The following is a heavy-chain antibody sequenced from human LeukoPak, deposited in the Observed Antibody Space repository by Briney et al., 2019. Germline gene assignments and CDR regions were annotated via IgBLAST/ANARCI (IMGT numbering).Heavy chain of an antibody. V-gene: IGHV3-9*01. CDR2: ISWNSGSI. J-gene: IGHJ4*02. D-gene: IGHD2-2*01. CDR1: GFTFDDYA. Sequence: PGGSLRLSCAASGFTFDDYAMHWVRQAPGKGLEWVSGISWNSGSIGYADSVKGRFTISRDNAKRSLYLQMSGLRAEDTAVYYCVRDRRYCGSTNCVGLFDSWGQGTLVTVSS. CDR3: VRDRRYCGSTNCVGLFDS.